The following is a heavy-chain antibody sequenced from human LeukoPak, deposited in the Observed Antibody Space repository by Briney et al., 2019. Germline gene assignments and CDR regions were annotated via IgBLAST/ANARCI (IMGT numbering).Heavy chain of an antibody. CDR1: GGSIRSY. Sequence: SETLSLTCTVSGGSIRSYWSWIRQPAGKGLEWIGRIYGSGSTDYNPSLKSRVTMSIDTSKNQFSLNLISVTAADTAVYYCARDSGATGEVKFDPWGQGTLVTVSS. CDR3: ARDSGATGEVKFDP. CDR2: IYGSGST. J-gene: IGHJ5*02. V-gene: IGHV4-4*07. D-gene: IGHD3-16*01.